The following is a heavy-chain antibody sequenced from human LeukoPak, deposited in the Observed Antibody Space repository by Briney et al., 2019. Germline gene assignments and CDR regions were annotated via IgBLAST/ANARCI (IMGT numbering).Heavy chain of an antibody. Sequence: GGSLRLSCAASGFTFSSYGMSWVRQAPGKGLEWVANIKQDGSEKYYVDSVKGRFTISRDNAKNSLYLQMNSLRAEDTAVYYCAREMTVAEGGWWLKTTFDYWGQGTLVTVSS. CDR1: GFTFSSYG. CDR3: AREMTVAEGGWWLKTTFDY. V-gene: IGHV3-7*01. CDR2: IKQDGSEK. D-gene: IGHD3-22*01. J-gene: IGHJ4*02.